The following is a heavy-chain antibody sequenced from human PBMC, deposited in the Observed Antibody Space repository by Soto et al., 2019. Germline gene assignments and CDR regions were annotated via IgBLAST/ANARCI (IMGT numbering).Heavy chain of an antibody. CDR3: ARAPKVSGSSQTRPDF. V-gene: IGHV4-34*01. J-gene: IGHJ4*02. CDR2: ISQSGNT. Sequence: SETLSLTCSIYSGSFSGYYWSWIRQPPGKGLEWIGEISQSGNTNYSPSLKSRVSISIDTYKKQFSLNLASASAADTAVYYCARAPKVSGSSQTRPDFWGQGTLVT. CDR1: SGSFSGYY. D-gene: IGHD6-6*01.